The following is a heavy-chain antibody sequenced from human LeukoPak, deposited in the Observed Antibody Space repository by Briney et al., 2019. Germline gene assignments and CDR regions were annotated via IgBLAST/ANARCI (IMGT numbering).Heavy chain of an antibody. CDR2: IYWDDDK. V-gene: IGHV2-5*02. Sequence: KESGPPLLKPTQTLTLTCTFSGFSLNTSGVGVGWIRQPPGKALEWLALIYWDDDKRYSPSLKSRLTITKDTSKNQVVLTMTNMDPVDTATYYCALDRIHLWSSWGQGTLVTVSS. D-gene: IGHD5-18*01. CDR3: ALDRIHLWSS. CDR1: GFSLNTSGVG. J-gene: IGHJ5*02.